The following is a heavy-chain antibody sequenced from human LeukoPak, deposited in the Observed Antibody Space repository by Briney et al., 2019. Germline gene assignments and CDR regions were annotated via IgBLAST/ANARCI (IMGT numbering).Heavy chain of an antibody. CDR3: ARAVAGGSYYGMDV. V-gene: IGHV1-8*01. J-gene: IGHJ6*02. Sequence: GASVKVSCKASGYTFTSYDINWVRQATGQGLEWMGRMNPNSGNTGYAQKFQGRVTMTRNTSISTAYMELNSLRSEDTAVYYCARAVAGGSYYGMDVWGQGTTVTVSS. CDR2: MNPNSGNT. CDR1: GYTFTSYD. D-gene: IGHD6-19*01.